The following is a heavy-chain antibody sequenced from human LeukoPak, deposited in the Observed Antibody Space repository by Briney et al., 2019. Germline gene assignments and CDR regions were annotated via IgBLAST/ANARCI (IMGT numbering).Heavy chain of an antibody. CDR3: AREPGPYSSRLNFDY. D-gene: IGHD6-13*01. CDR1: GGSISSYY. Sequence: SETLSLTCTVSGGSISSYYWSWIRQPPGKGLEWIARVYTSGSTNYNPSPKSRVTMSVDTSKNQCSLKLSSVTAADTAVYYCAREPGPYSSRLNFDYWGQGTLVTVSS. CDR2: VYTSGST. V-gene: IGHV4-4*07. J-gene: IGHJ4*02.